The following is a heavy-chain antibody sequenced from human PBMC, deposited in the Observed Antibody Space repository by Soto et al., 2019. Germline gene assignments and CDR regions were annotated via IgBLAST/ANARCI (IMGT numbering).Heavy chain of an antibody. D-gene: IGHD3-22*01. CDR3: ARDLMIVVVSPYGMDV. J-gene: IGHJ6*02. Sequence: QVQLVESGGGVVQPGGSLRLSCAASGFTFSSYGMHWVRQAPGKGLEWVAVIWYDGSNKYYADSVKGRFTISRDNSKNTLYLQMNSLRAEDTAVYYCARDLMIVVVSPYGMDVWGQGTTVTVSS. CDR1: GFTFSSYG. CDR2: IWYDGSNK. V-gene: IGHV3-33*01.